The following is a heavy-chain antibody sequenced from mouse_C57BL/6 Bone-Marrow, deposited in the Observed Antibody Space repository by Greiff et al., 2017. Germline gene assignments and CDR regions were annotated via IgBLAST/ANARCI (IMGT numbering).Heavy chain of an antibody. CDR3: SRFPSNFFDY. V-gene: IGHV1-64*01. J-gene: IGHJ2*01. CDR2: IHPNSGST. Sequence: QVQLQQPGAELVKPGASVKLSCKASGYTFTSYWMHWVKQRPGQGLEWIGMIHPNSGSTNYNEKFKSKATLTVDKSSSTAYMQLTSLTSEDSAVYYCSRFPSNFFDYWGQGTTLTVSS. CDR1: GYTFTSYW.